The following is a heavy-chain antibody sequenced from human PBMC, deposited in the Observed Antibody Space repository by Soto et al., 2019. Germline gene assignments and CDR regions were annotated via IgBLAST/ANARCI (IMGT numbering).Heavy chain of an antibody. CDR3: ARGGGYDSLDY. J-gene: IGHJ4*02. V-gene: IGHV4-30-2*06. D-gene: IGHD5-12*01. CDR2: ISHLEST. Sequence: SETLSLTCTVSGASISYGGFSWSWIRQSPGKGLEWIGYISHLESTYFHPSFKSRLTMSIDRTRNQFSLKLSSVTAADMAVYYCARGGGYDSLDYWGQGVLVTV. CDR1: GASISYGGFS.